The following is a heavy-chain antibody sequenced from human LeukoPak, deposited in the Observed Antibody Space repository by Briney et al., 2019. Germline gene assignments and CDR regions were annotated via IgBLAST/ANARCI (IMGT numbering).Heavy chain of an antibody. CDR1: GFTFSSYA. CDR2: ISYDGSNK. CDR3: ARGTDILTGYYSVSYFDY. Sequence: PGGSLRLPCAASGFTFSSYAMHWVRQAPGKGLEWVAVISYDGSNKYYADSVKGRFTISRDNSKNTLYLQMNSLRAEDTAVYYCARGTDILTGYYSVSYFDYWGQGTLVTVSS. V-gene: IGHV3-30*04. D-gene: IGHD3-9*01. J-gene: IGHJ4*02.